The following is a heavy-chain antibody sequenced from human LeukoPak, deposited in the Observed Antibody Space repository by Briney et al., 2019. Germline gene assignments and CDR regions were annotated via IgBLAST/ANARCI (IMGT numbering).Heavy chain of an antibody. D-gene: IGHD3-10*01. J-gene: IGHJ3*02. CDR2: ISWNSGSI. CDR3: AKDRRPVTMVQGVLITAAFDI. V-gene: IGHV3-9*01. CDR1: GFTFDDYA. Sequence: GGSLRLSCAASGFTFDDYAMHWVRQAPGKGLEWVSGISWNSGSIGYADSVKGRFTISRDNAKNSLYLQMNSLRAEDTALYYCAKDRRPVTMVQGVLITAAFDIWGQGTMVTVSS.